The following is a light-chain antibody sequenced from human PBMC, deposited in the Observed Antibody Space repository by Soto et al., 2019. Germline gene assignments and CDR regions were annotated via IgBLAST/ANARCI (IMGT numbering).Light chain of an antibody. V-gene: IGLV3-21*04. CDR2: HDS. CDR3: QVWDSGSFRSVV. J-gene: IGLJ2*01. Sequence: SYELTQPPSVSVAPGETARITCGGNKIGSKNVNWYQQMEGQAPVLVIYHDSDRPSGIPERFSGSNSGNTATLTITRVEAGDEADYYCQVWDSGSFRSVVFGGGTKVTVL. CDR1: KIGSKN.